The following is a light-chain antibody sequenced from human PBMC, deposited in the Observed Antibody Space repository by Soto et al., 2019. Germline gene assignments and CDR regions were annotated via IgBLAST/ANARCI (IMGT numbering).Light chain of an antibody. CDR2: GAS. CDR3: QQYNSWAWT. Sequence: DILLTQSPATLSLSPGERATLSCRASQSVGNNLAWYQKKPGQPPRLLIYGASTEATNIPTRFSGSGSGTDFTLTISSLQSEDFVVYYCQQYNSWAWTFGQGTTVEIK. CDR1: QSVGNN. J-gene: IGKJ1*01. V-gene: IGKV3-15*01.